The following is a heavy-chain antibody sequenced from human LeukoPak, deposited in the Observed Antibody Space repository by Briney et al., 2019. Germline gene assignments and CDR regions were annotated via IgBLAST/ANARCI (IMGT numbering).Heavy chain of an antibody. CDR2: ISYDGSNK. CDR3: AKDQGGIVVVPAAMAY. V-gene: IGHV3-30*18. J-gene: IGHJ4*02. D-gene: IGHD2-2*01. Sequence: GGSLRLSCAASGCTFSSYGMHWVRQAPGKGLEWVAVISYDGSNKYYADSVKGRFTLSRDNSKNTLYLQMNSLRAEDTAAYYCAKDQGGIVVVPAAMAYWGQGTLVTVSS. CDR1: GCTFSSYG.